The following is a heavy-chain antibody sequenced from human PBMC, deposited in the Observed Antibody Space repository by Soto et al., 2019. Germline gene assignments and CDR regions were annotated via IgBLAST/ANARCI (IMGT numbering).Heavy chain of an antibody. CDR2: IYYSGST. CDR1: GGSISSSSYY. J-gene: IGHJ4*02. Sequence: PSETLSLTCTVSGGSISSSSYYWGWIRQPPGKGLEWIGSIYYSGSTYYNPSLKSRVTISVDTSKNQFSLKLGSVTAADTAVYYCARRSSSWYSSCFDYWGQGTLVTVSS. D-gene: IGHD6-13*01. CDR3: ARRSSSWYSSCFDY. V-gene: IGHV4-39*01.